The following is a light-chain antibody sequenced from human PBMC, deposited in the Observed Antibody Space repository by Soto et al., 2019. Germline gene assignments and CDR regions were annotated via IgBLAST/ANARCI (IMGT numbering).Light chain of an antibody. Sequence: EIVLTQSPATLSVSLGDSATLSCRAGQSVSLSLAWYQMRPGQPPRLLIYGASTRATDIPARFRGTGSGTDLTLTISSLQSEDFAVYFCQQYHIWPSWTFGQGTKVYIK. CDR1: QSVSLS. CDR2: GAS. CDR3: QQYHIWPSWT. J-gene: IGKJ1*01. V-gene: IGKV3-15*01.